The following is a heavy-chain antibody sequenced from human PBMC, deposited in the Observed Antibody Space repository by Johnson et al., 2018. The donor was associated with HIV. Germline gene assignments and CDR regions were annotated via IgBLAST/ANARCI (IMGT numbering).Heavy chain of an antibody. V-gene: IGHV3-30-3*01. CDR2: ISYDGSSK. J-gene: IGHJ3*02. CDR1: GFTFSSYS. Sequence: QVQLVESGGGVVQPGRSLRLSCAASGFTFSSYSMHWVRQAPGKGLEWVAVISYDGSSKYYADSVKGRFTISRDNSKNTLYLQMNSLRAEDTAVYFCARDYPYDRSPMGAFDIWGQGTMVIVSS. D-gene: IGHD3-22*01. CDR3: ARDYPYDRSPMGAFDI.